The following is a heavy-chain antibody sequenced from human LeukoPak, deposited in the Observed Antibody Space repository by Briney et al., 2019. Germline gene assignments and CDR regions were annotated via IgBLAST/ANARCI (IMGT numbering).Heavy chain of an antibody. CDR3: ARESTVTHSFDY. V-gene: IGHV3-64*02. Sequence: GRSLRLSCAASGFTFSSYAMHWVRQAPGKGLEYVSAISSNGGSTYYADSVKGRFTISRDNSKNTLYLQMGSLRAEDMAVYYCARESTVTHSFDYWGQGTLVTVSS. CDR2: ISSNGGST. CDR1: GFTFSSYA. D-gene: IGHD4-17*01. J-gene: IGHJ4*02.